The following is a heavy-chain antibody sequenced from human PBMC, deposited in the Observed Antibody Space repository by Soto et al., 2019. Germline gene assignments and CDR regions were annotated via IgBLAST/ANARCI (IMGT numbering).Heavy chain of an antibody. CDR2: IWYDGSNK. J-gene: IGHJ6*02. Sequence: QVQLVESGGGVVQPGRSLRLSCAASGFTFSSYGMHWVRQAPGKGLEWVAVIWYDGSNKYYADSVKGRFTISRDNSKNTLFRQMNSLRAEDTAVYYCAREIYCSGGSCYSAYGMDVWGQGTTVTVSS. CDR3: AREIYCSGGSCYSAYGMDV. D-gene: IGHD2-15*01. CDR1: GFTFSSYG. V-gene: IGHV3-33*01.